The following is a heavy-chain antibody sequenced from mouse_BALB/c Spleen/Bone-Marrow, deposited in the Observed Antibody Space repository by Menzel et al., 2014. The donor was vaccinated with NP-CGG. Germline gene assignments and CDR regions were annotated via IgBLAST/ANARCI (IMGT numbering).Heavy chain of an antibody. J-gene: IGHJ2*01. V-gene: IGHV3-2*02. D-gene: IGHD2-14*01. CDR3: ARYNRYDFYYFDY. CDR1: GYSITSDYA. Sequence: EVKLMESGPGLVKPSQSLSLTCTVTGYSITSDYAWNWIRQFPGNKLEWMGYISYSGSTSYNPSLKSRISITRDTSKNQFFLQLNSVTTEDTATYYCARYNRYDFYYFDYWGQGTTLTVSS. CDR2: ISYSGST.